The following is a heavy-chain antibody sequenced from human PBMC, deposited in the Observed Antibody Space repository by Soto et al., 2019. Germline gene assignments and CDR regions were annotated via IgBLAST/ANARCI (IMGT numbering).Heavy chain of an antibody. CDR1: GGSISSSSYY. CDR3: ARGGWTPGYSSSWYRAEYFQH. J-gene: IGHJ1*01. V-gene: IGHV4-39*01. D-gene: IGHD6-13*01. CDR2: IYYSGST. Sequence: SETLSLTCTVSGGSISSSSYYWGWIRQPPGKGLEWIGSIYYSGSTYYNPSLKSRVTISVDTSKNQFSLKLSSVTAADTAVYYCARGGWTPGYSSSWYRAEYFQHWGQGTLVTVSS.